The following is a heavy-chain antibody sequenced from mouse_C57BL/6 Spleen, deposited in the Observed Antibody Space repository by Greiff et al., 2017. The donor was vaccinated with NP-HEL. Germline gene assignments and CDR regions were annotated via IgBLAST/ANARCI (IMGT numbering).Heavy chain of an antibody. D-gene: IGHD3-1*01. Sequence: VQLKESGPGLVKPSQSLSLTCSVTGYSITSGYYWNWIRQFPGNKLEWMGYISYDGSNNYNPSLKNRISITRDTSKNQFFLKLNSVTTEDTATYYCAREGATRWDYWGQGTTLTVSS. CDR3: AREGATRWDY. J-gene: IGHJ2*01. CDR1: GYSITSGYY. CDR2: ISYDGSN. V-gene: IGHV3-6*01.